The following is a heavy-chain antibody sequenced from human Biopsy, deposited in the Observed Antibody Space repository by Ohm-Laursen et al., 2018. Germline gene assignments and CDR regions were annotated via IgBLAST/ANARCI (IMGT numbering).Heavy chain of an antibody. Sequence: GTLSLTCSVSGGSITSYYWTWIRQPPGKGLEWIGHVYNGGITNYNPSLKSRVTISKDTSKNQFPLQVNSVTAADTAVYYCARTPRDSFWSGSYKRGLWFDPWGQGTLVIVSS. CDR1: GGSITSYY. V-gene: IGHV4-59*01. D-gene: IGHD3-3*01. CDR3: ARTPRDSFWSGSYKRGLWFDP. J-gene: IGHJ5*02. CDR2: VYNGGIT.